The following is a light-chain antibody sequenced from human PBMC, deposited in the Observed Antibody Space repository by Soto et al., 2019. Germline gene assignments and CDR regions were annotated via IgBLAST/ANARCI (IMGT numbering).Light chain of an antibody. Sequence: QSALTQPASVSGSPGQSIAISCTGTSSDIGAYNYVSWYQQYPGKAPKLMIYDVSNRPSGVSDRFSGSKSGNTASLTISGLQAGDEAEYYCSSFTSSSTYVFGTGTKVTVL. V-gene: IGLV2-14*01. CDR3: SSFTSSSTYV. CDR1: SSDIGAYNY. J-gene: IGLJ1*01. CDR2: DVS.